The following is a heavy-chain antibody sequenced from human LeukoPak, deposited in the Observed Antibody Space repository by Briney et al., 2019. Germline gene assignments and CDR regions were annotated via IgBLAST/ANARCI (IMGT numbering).Heavy chain of an antibody. CDR2: INAGNGNT. CDR1: GYTFTSYA. CDR3: ARVFDSSGWSDFDY. V-gene: IGHV1-3*01. J-gene: IGHJ4*02. Sequence: ASVKVSCKASGYTFTSYAMHRVRQAPGQRLEWMGWINAGNGNTKYSQKFQGRVTITRDTSASTAYMELSSLRSEDTAVYYCARVFDSSGWSDFDYWGQGTLVTVSS. D-gene: IGHD6-19*01.